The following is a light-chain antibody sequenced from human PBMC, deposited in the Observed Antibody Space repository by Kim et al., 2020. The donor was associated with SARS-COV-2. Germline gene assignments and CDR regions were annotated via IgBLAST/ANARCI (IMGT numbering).Light chain of an antibody. J-gene: IGLJ2*01. CDR2: EVS. CDR1: SSDVGSNNL. V-gene: IGLV2-23*02. Sequence: QSALTQPASVSGSPGQSITISCTGTSSDVGSNNLVSWYQQHPGKATKLIIYEVSKRPSGVSNRFSGSKSGDTASLTISGLQAEDDADYDCCSCAGSITLVVFGGGTQLTVL. CDR3: CSCAGSITLVV.